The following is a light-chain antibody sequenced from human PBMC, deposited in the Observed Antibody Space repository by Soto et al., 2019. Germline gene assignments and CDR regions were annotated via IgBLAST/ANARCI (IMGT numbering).Light chain of an antibody. V-gene: IGKV1-5*03. Sequence: DIQMTQSPSTLSASVGYRFTITCRASQTIINWLAWYQQKPGKAPKLLIYKASTLEGEVPSRFSGSGSGTEFTLTINSLQPEDFATYYCQQYISFSDSFGQGTKGDIK. CDR1: QTIINW. CDR3: QQYISFSDS. CDR2: KAS. J-gene: IGKJ2*01.